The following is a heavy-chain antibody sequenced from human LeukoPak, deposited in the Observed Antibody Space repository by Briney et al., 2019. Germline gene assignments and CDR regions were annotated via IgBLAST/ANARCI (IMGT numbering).Heavy chain of an antibody. Sequence: GGPLRLSCAASRFTFSSYAMHWVRQAPGKGLEWVALISYDGSNKYYADSVKGRFTISRDNSKNTLYLQMNSLRAEDTAVYYCAMGYSSSWYPREHWGQGTLVTVSS. CDR2: ISYDGSNK. J-gene: IGHJ1*01. D-gene: IGHD6-13*01. CDR3: AMGYSSSWYPREH. CDR1: RFTFSSYA. V-gene: IGHV3-30*14.